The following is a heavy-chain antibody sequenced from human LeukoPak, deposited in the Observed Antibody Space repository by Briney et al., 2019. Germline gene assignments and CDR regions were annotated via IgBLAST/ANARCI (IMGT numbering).Heavy chain of an antibody. V-gene: IGHV3-7*01. CDR2: IKQDGSEK. Sequence: PGGSLRLSCAASGSTFSSYEMNWVRQAPGKGLEWVANIKQDGSEKNYVDSVKGRFTISRDNAKHSLYLQMNSLRAEDTAVYFFSKHSTAYDILTGYYGMDYWGQGTLVTVSS. CDR3: SKHSTAYDILTGYYGMDY. CDR1: GSTFSSYE. J-gene: IGHJ4*02. D-gene: IGHD3-9*01.